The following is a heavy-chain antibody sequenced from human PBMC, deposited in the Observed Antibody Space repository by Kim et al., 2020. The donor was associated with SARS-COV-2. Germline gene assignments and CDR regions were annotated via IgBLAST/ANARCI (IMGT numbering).Heavy chain of an antibody. Sequence: SVKVSCKASGGTFSSYAISWVRQAPGQGLEWMGGIIPIFGTANYAQKFQGRVTITADESTSTAYIELSSLRSEDTAVYYCARWGENSDYYDSSGPDAFDIWGQGTIVTVSS. J-gene: IGHJ3*02. CDR1: GGTFSSYA. D-gene: IGHD3-22*01. CDR2: IIPIFGTA. V-gene: IGHV1-69*13. CDR3: ARWGENSDYYDSSGPDAFDI.